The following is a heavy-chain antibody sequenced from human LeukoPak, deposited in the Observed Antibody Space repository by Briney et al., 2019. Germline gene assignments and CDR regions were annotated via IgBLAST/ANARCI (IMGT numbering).Heavy chain of an antibody. Sequence: ASVKVSCKASGYTFTGYYMHWVRQAPGQGLEWMGWINPNSGGTNYAQKFQGRATMTRDTSISTAYMELSRLRSDDTAVYYCAREEYDFWSGFLGYWGQGTLVTVSS. CDR3: AREEYDFWSGFLGY. CDR2: INPNSGGT. CDR1: GYTFTGYY. V-gene: IGHV1-2*02. J-gene: IGHJ4*02. D-gene: IGHD3-3*01.